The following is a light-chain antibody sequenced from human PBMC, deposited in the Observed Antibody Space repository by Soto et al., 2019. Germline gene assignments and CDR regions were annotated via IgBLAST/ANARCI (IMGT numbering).Light chain of an antibody. V-gene: IGLV3-21*02. CDR3: QVWDTTTTHRV. Sequence: SYELTQPPSVSLAPGQTARITCGGNNIESKSVHWYQQKPGQAPVLVVYDDSDRPLGIPERFSGSSSGNTATLTISRVEAGDEADYFCQVWDTTTTHRVFGGGTKLTVL. J-gene: IGLJ2*01. CDR1: NIESKS. CDR2: DDS.